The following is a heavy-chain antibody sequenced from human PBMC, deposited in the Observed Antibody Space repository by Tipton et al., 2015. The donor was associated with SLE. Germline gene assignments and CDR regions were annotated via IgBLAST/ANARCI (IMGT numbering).Heavy chain of an antibody. V-gene: IGHV3-23*01. CDR1: GFTFSKYA. J-gene: IGHJ4*02. Sequence: SLRLSCAASGFTFSKYAMSWVRQAPGKGLEWVSGISGSGGNTYYADSVKGWFTISRDNSKNTLYLQMNSLRAEDTAVYYCARVGMFHGVIAYYFDYWGQGTLVTVSS. D-gene: IGHD3-10*01. CDR2: ISGSGGNT. CDR3: ARVGMFHGVIAYYFDY.